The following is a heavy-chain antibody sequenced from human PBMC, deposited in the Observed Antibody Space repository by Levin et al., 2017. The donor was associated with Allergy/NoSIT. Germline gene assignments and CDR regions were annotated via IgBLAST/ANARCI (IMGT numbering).Heavy chain of an antibody. Sequence: ASVKVSCKASGYTFTNYDFNWVRQATGQGLEWMGWMNPNSGDTGYAQKFQGRVTMTRNTSISTAYMELSSLRSEDTAVYYCARRGYSGYNDFDYWGQGTLVTVSS. CDR3: ARRGYSGYNDFDY. J-gene: IGHJ4*02. D-gene: IGHD5-12*01. CDR2: MNPNSGDT. V-gene: IGHV1-8*01. CDR1: GYTFTNYD.